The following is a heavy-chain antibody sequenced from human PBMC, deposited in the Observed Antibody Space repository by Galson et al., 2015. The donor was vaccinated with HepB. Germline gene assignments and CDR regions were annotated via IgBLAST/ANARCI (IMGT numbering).Heavy chain of an antibody. J-gene: IGHJ6*03. CDR1: GGTFSSYA. CDR3: ARDLHLSAALVTTKNYYYMDV. V-gene: IGHV1-69*10. Sequence: SVKVSCKASGGTFSSYAISWVRQAPGQGLEWMGGIIPILGIANYAQKFQGRVTITADKSTSTAYMELSSLRSEDTAVYYCARDLHLSAALVTTKNYYYMDVWGKGTTVTVSS. D-gene: IGHD4-11*01. CDR2: IIPILGIA.